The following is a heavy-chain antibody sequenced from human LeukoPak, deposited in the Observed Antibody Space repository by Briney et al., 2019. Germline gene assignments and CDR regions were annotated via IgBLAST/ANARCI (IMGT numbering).Heavy chain of an antibody. D-gene: IGHD3-10*01. V-gene: IGHV3-7*01. CDR1: GFTYSVSW. Sequence: GGSLRLSCTRYGFTYSVSWMSWVRQAPGKGLEWVANINQDGSEKYYVDSVKGRFTISRDNAKNSLFLQMNSLRNEDTAVYYCAKASGWFGELLVIYYGVDVWGQGTTVTVSS. CDR3: AKASGWFGELLVIYYGVDV. CDR2: INQDGSEK. J-gene: IGHJ6*02.